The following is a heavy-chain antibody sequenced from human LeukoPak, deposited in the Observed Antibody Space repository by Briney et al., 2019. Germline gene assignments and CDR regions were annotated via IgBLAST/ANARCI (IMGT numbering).Heavy chain of an antibody. D-gene: IGHD6-19*01. J-gene: IGHJ4*02. CDR2: VNPQGSGT. Sequence: TAGSLRXSCAASGFTFSSYWMHWVXQAPGKGLVWVSRVNPQGSGTSYTDSVKGRFTISRDNAKDALHLRLDNLRVEDTAVYYCARARWSSTGWFLGYWGQGTLVTVSS. V-gene: IGHV3-74*01. CDR3: ARARWSSTGWFLGY. CDR1: GFTFSSYW.